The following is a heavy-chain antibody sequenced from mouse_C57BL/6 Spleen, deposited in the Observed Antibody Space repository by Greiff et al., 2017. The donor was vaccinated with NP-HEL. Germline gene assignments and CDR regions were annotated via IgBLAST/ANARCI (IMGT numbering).Heavy chain of an antibody. V-gene: IGHV1-81*01. CDR1: GYTFTSYG. CDR2: IYPRSGNT. CDR3: ARWGYYSNFYYAMDY. J-gene: IGHJ4*01. D-gene: IGHD2-5*01. Sequence: VQLQQSGAELARPGASVKLSCKASGYTFTSYGISWVKQRTGQGLEWIGEIYPRSGNTYYNERFKGKATLTADKSSSTAYMELRSLTSEDSAVYFCARWGYYSNFYYAMDYWGQGTSVTVSS.